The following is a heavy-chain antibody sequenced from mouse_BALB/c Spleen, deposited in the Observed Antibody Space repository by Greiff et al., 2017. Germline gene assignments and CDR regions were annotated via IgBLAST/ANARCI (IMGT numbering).Heavy chain of an antibody. D-gene: IGHD2-1*01. Sequence: VQLQQSGAELMKPGASVKISCKATGYTFSSYWIEWVKQRPGHGLEWIGEILPGSGSTNYNEKFKGKATFTADTSSNTAYMQLSSLTSEDSAVYYCARLGKTFAYWGQGTLVTVSA. CDR1: GYTFSSYW. J-gene: IGHJ3*01. CDR2: ILPGSGST. V-gene: IGHV1-9*01. CDR3: ARLGKTFAY.